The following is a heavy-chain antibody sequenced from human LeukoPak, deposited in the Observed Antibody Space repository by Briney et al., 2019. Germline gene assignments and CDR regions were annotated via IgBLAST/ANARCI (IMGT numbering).Heavy chain of an antibody. CDR2: ISYDGSNK. J-gene: IGHJ4*02. CDR3: ARPRAPVEPWWDY. V-gene: IGHV3-30-3*01. Sequence: GGSLRLSCAASGFTFSSYAMHWVRQAPGKGLEGVAVISYDGSNKYYADSVKGRFTISRDNSKNTLYLQMNSLRAEDTAVYYCARPRAPVEPWWDYWGQGTLVTVSS. CDR1: GFTFSSYA. D-gene: IGHD2-15*01.